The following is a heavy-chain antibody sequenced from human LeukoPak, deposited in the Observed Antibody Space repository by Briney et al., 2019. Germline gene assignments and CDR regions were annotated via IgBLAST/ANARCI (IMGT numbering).Heavy chain of an antibody. CDR2: ISAYNGNT. CDR1: GYTFTGYY. V-gene: IGHV1-18*04. Sequence: GASVKVSCKASGYTFTGYYMHWVRQAPGQGLEWMGWISAYNGNTSYAQKLQGRVTMTTDTSTSTAYMELRSLRSDDTAVYYCARDPGYCSGGSCYHLPAGLDYWGQGTLVTVSS. D-gene: IGHD2-15*01. J-gene: IGHJ4*02. CDR3: ARDPGYCSGGSCYHLPAGLDY.